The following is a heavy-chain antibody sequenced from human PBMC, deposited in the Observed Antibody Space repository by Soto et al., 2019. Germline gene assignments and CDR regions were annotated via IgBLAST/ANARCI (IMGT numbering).Heavy chain of an antibody. Sequence: EVQLVESGGGLVQPGRSLRLSCAASGFTFDDYAMHWVRQGPGKGLEWVSGISWNSGSIGYSDSVKGRFTISEDNAKNSLNLQMNTLRAEDTAFYYCAKDLLSYYYGSGAHVDVWGKGTTVTVSS. CDR3: AKDLLSYYYGSGAHVDV. D-gene: IGHD3-10*01. CDR1: GFTFDDYA. CDR2: ISWNSGSI. V-gene: IGHV3-9*01. J-gene: IGHJ6*04.